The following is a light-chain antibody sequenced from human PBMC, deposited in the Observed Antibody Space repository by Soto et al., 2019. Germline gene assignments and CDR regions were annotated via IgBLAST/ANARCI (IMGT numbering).Light chain of an antibody. CDR1: QSVNSN. Sequence: EIVMTQSPVTLSVSPGERATLSRRASQSVNSNLAWYQQKPGQAPRLLIFDTSTRATGIPARFSGSGSGTEFTLTISSLQSEDFAVYYCQQYDNWPPWTFGQGTKVDIK. V-gene: IGKV3-15*01. CDR3: QQYDNWPPWT. CDR2: DTS. J-gene: IGKJ1*01.